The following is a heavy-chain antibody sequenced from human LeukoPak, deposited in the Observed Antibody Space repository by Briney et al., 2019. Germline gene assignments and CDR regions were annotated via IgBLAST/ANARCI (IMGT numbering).Heavy chain of an antibody. V-gene: IGHV1-2*02. CDR3: ARGNRGSSWNDALDI. J-gene: IGHJ3*02. CDR2: INPNSGGT. Sequence: ASVKVSCKASGYTFTGYYMHWVRQAPGQGLEWMGWINPNSGGTNFAQKFQGRVTMTRDTSISTAYLELRRLRSDDTAVYYCARGNRGSSWNDALDIWGQGTMVTVSS. CDR1: GYTFTGYY. D-gene: IGHD6-13*01.